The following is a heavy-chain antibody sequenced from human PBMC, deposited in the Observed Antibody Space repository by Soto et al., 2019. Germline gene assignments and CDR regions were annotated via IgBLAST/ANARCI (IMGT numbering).Heavy chain of an antibody. CDR3: AKDYSAAAGKYYYYYGMDV. J-gene: IGHJ6*02. V-gene: IGHV3-23*01. CDR2: ISGSGGRT. CDR1: GFTFSSYA. D-gene: IGHD6-13*01. Sequence: GSRRLSCAASGFTFSSYATSWFRQAPVRGLEWVSAISGSGGRTYYADSVKGRFTISRDNSKNTLYLQMNSLRAEDTAVYYCAKDYSAAAGKYYYYYGMDVWGQGTTVTVS.